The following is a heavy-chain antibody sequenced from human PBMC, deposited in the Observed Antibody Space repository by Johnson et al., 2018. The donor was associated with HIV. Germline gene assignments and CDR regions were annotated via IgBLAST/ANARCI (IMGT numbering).Heavy chain of an antibody. CDR2: IYSGGST. CDR1: GFTFSNYA. CDR3: ARDSLDGEYAFDI. Sequence: VQLVESGGGVVQPRRSLRLSCAASGFTFSNYAMNWVRQAPGKGLEWVAVIYSGGSTYYADSVKGRVTLSRDSYKNTLYLQMNSLRAEDTAVYFCARDSLDGEYAFDIWGQGTMLTVSS. V-gene: IGHV3-NL1*01. J-gene: IGHJ3*02. D-gene: IGHD2-21*01.